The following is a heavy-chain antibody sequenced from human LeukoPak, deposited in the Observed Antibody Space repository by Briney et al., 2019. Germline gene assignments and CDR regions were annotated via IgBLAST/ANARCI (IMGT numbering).Heavy chain of an antibody. D-gene: IGHD2-2*01. CDR2: IKLDGSEK. CDR1: GFTFSNYW. CDR3: VREIWKYVV. J-gene: IGHJ4*02. V-gene: IGHV3-7*01. Sequence: GGCLRLSCAASGFTFSNYWMSWVRQAPGKGLEWVANIKLDGSEKYYVDSVRGRFTISRDNAKNSLYLQMNSLRAEDTAVYYCVREIWKYVVWGQGTLVTVSS.